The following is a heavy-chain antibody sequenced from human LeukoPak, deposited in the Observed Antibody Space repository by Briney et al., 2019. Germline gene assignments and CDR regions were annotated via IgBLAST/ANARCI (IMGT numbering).Heavy chain of an antibody. J-gene: IGHJ4*02. D-gene: IGHD3-9*01. Sequence: SQTLSLTCAISGDSVSSNSAAWNWIRQSPSRGLEWLGRTYYRSKWYNDYAVSVKSRITINPDTSKNQFSLQLNSVTPEDTAVYYCARGPNYDILTGYGRARYYFDYWGQGTLVTVSS. V-gene: IGHV6-1*01. CDR2: TYYRSKWYN. CDR3: ARGPNYDILTGYGRARYYFDY. CDR1: GDSVSSNSAA.